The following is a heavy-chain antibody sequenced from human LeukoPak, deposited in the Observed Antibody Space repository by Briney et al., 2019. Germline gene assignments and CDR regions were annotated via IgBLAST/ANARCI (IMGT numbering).Heavy chain of an antibody. CDR3: AKEWLSGFGESYFDY. CDR1: GFTFSSYG. V-gene: IGHV3-30*18. Sequence: GGSLRLPCAASGFTFSSYGMHWVRQAPGKGLEWVAVISYDGSNKYYADSVKCRFNISRAKSKTTLYLQMNSLRAEDTAVYYCAKEWLSGFGESYFDYWGPGTLVTVSS. J-gene: IGHJ4*02. CDR2: ISYDGSNK. D-gene: IGHD3-10*01.